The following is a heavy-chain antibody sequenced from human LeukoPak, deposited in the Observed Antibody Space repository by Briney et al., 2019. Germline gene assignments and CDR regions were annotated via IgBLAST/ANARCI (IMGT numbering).Heavy chain of an antibody. D-gene: IGHD1-26*01. V-gene: IGHV3-48*03. CDR2: ISSSGSTI. Sequence: GGSLTLSFLASGFVFRSYEMHGVRPATSKGLAGVAYISSSGSTIYYADSVKGRFTISRDNDKNSLYLQMNSLRDEDTAVYYCAKEEEIGSPVDYWGQGTRVTVSS. CDR1: GFVFRSYE. CDR3: AKEEEIGSPVDY. J-gene: IGHJ4*02.